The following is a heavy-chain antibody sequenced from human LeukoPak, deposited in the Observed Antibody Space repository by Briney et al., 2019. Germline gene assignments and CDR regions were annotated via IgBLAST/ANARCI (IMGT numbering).Heavy chain of an antibody. Sequence: GGSLRLSCAASGFTFSSYSMNWVRHPPEKGLERVASISSSSSYIYYSHTVKGRITISTANNKNSLYLQMSSLRAEDTAVYYCARDWTYGSYYYYYMDVWGKGTTVTVSS. J-gene: IGHJ6*03. D-gene: IGHD3/OR15-3a*01. CDR1: GFTFSSYS. CDR3: ARDWTYGSYYYYYMDV. CDR2: ISSSSSYI. V-gene: IGHV3-21*01.